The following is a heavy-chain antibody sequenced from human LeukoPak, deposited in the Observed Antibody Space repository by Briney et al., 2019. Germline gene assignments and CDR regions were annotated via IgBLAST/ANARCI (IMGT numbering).Heavy chain of an antibody. Sequence: PSETLSLTCAVNGGSFSGYYWTWIRQPPGKGLEWIGEINHSGSTNYNPSLKSRVTISVDTSKNQFSLKVSSVTAADTAVYYCARRGLGRPDYWGQGTLVTVSS. CDR1: GGSFSGYY. CDR2: INHSGST. D-gene: IGHD6-6*01. V-gene: IGHV4-34*01. CDR3: ARRGLGRPDY. J-gene: IGHJ4*02.